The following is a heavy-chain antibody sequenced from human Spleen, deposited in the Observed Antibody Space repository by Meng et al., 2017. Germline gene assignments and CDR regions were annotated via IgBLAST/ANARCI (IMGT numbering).Heavy chain of an antibody. V-gene: IGHV3-33*01. J-gene: IGHJ4*02. CDR1: GFTFSSYG. Sequence: GGSLRLSCAASGFTFSSYGMHWVRQAPGKGLEWVAVIWYDGSNKYYADSVKGRFTISRDNSKNTLYLQMNSLRAEDTAVYYCARDGAYYGSGSYPDYWGQGTLVTVSS. CDR2: IWYDGSNK. D-gene: IGHD3-10*01. CDR3: ARDGAYYGSGSYPDY.